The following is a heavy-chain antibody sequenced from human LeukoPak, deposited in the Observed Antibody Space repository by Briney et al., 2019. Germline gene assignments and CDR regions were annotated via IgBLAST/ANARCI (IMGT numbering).Heavy chain of an antibody. CDR1: GGTFSSYA. CDR2: IIPILGIA. Sequence: SVKVSCKASGGTFSSYAISWVRQAPGQGLEWMGRIIPILGIANYAQKFQGRVTITADKSTSTAYMELSSLRSEDTAVYYCARQHDDVWTSCDYWGQGTLVTVSS. D-gene: IGHD3/OR15-3a*01. J-gene: IGHJ4*02. V-gene: IGHV1-69*04. CDR3: ARQHDDVWTSCDY.